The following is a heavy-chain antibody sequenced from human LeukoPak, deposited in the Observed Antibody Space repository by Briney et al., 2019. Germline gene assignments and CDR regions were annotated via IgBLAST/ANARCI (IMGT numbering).Heavy chain of an antibody. V-gene: IGHV3-23*01. CDR2: ISGSDGRL. CDR3: ATSIAAASLDD. Sequence: GGSLRLSCAASGFTFSNYAMSWVRQAPGQGPEWVSAISGSDGRLFYADSVKGRFTISRDNAKNSLYLQMNSLRAEDTAVYYCATSIAAASLDDWGQGTLVTVSS. D-gene: IGHD6-13*01. J-gene: IGHJ4*02. CDR1: GFTFSNYA.